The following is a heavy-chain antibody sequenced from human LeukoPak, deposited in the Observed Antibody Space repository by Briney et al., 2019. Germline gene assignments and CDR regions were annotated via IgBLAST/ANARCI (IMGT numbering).Heavy chain of an antibody. V-gene: IGHV4-38-2*02. CDR1: GYSISSGYH. D-gene: IGHD2-15*01. Sequence: SETLSLTCTVSGYSISSGYHWGWIRQPPGKGLEWIGSIYHSGSTYYNPSLKSRVTISVDTSKNQFSLKLSSVTAADTAVYYCARDGAVVAATQVYNWFDPWGQGTLVAVSS. J-gene: IGHJ5*02. CDR2: IYHSGST. CDR3: ARDGAVVAATQVYNWFDP.